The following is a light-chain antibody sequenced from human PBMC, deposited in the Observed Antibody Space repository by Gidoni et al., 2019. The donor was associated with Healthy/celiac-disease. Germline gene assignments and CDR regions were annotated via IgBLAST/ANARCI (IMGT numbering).Light chain of an antibody. Sequence: EMVMTQSPATLSVSPGERATLSCRASQRVSSNVAWYQQKPGQAPRLLSYGASTRATGIPARFSGSGSGTEFTLTISSLQSEDFAVYYCQQYNNWPPRTFGQGTKVEIK. CDR1: QRVSSN. J-gene: IGKJ1*01. CDR2: GAS. CDR3: QQYNNWPPRT. V-gene: IGKV3-15*01.